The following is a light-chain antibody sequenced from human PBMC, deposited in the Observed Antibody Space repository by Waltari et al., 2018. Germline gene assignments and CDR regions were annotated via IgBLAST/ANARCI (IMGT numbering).Light chain of an antibody. V-gene: IGKV3-15*01. Sequence: ETVMTQSPVTLSVYPGERATLSCRASQRIKNNLAWYQQKGGQAPRLLLFDASTRATGISARFSGSGYGTEFTLTISSLQSEDFAVYYCQQYDNWPLTFGQGTRLDIK. CDR3: QQYDNWPLT. CDR1: QRIKNN. CDR2: DAS. J-gene: IGKJ5*01.